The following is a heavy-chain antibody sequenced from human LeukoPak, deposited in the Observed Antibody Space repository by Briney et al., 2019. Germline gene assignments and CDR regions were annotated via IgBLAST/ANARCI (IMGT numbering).Heavy chain of an antibody. CDR3: ARACDIVVVPAAMGFDY. Sequence: ASVKVSCKASGYTFTGYYMHWVRQAPGRGLEWMGWINPNSGGTNYAQKFQGRVTMTRDTSISTAYMELSRLRSDDTAVYYCARACDIVVVPAAMGFDYWGQGTLVTVSS. CDR1: GYTFTGYY. D-gene: IGHD2-2*01. V-gene: IGHV1-2*02. CDR2: INPNSGGT. J-gene: IGHJ4*02.